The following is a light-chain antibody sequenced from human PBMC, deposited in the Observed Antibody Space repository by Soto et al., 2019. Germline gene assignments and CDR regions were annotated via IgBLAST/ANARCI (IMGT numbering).Light chain of an antibody. V-gene: IGKV4-1*01. J-gene: IGKJ2*01. CDR1: QSVLYSSNNKNY. Sequence: DIVMTQSPDSLAVSLGERATINCKSSQSVLYSSNNKNYLAWYQQKPGQSPKLLISWASTPESGVPDRFSGSGSGTDFTLTSGSLQAEDVAVYYCQQYYSPYTFGQGTKLEIK. CDR3: QQYYSPYT. CDR2: WAS.